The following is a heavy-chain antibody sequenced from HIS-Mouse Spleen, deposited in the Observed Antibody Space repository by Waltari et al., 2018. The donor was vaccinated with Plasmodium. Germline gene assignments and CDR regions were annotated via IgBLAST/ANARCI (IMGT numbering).Heavy chain of an antibody. CDR1: GFTFSSYG. J-gene: IGHJ4*02. D-gene: IGHD6-13*01. V-gene: IGHV3-30*18. CDR2: ISYEGSNK. CDR3: AKDRRSSSWYVDY. Sequence: QVQLVESGGGVVQPGRSLRLSCAASGFTFSSYGMHWVRQAPGKGGGGVAVISYEGSNKYYADSVKGRFTISRDNSKNTLYLQMNSLRAEDTAVYYCAKDRRSSSWYVDYWGQGTLVTVSS.